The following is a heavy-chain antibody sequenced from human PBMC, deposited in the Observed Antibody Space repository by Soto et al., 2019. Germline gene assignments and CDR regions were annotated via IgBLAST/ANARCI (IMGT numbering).Heavy chain of an antibody. D-gene: IGHD4-17*01. Sequence: EVQLLESGGGLVQPGGSLRLSCAASGFTFSSYAMSWVRQAPGKGLEWVSAISGSGGSTYYADSVKGRFTISRDNSKNTLYLQMNSLRAEDTAVYYCAKDLFPTVTKRSSYYYGMDVWGQGTTVTVSS. CDR2: ISGSGGST. V-gene: IGHV3-23*01. J-gene: IGHJ6*02. CDR3: AKDLFPTVTKRSSYYYGMDV. CDR1: GFTFSSYA.